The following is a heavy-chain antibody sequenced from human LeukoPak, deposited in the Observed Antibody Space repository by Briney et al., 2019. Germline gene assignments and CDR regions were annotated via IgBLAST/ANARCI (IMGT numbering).Heavy chain of an antibody. CDR1: GFTVSNNY. CDR2: IYSGGDT. CDR3: TADAISGGKLDH. D-gene: IGHD3-10*02. V-gene: IGHV3-66*01. J-gene: IGHJ4*02. Sequence: GRSLRLSCAASGFTVSNNYMNWVRQAPGKGLEWVSVIYSGGDTFYADSVKGRFIISRDNSKNILYLQMNSLRAEDTAVYYCTADAISGGKLDHWGQGTLVTVSS.